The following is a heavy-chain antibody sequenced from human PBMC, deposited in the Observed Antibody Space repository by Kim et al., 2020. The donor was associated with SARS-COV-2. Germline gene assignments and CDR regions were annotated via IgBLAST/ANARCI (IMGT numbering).Heavy chain of an antibody. D-gene: IGHD2-21*01. Sequence: SEALSLTCTISGDSFSGSYYCSWVRQPPGKGLEWIGDIYNLGSTNYNPSLESRVTILGDMSKNRFSLKLSSVTPADTAVYYCARRGFVDYWYFDLWGRGSQVTVSS. J-gene: IGHJ2*01. CDR3: ARRGFVDYWYFDL. CDR2: IYNLGST. V-gene: IGHV4-59*01. CDR1: GDSFSGSYY.